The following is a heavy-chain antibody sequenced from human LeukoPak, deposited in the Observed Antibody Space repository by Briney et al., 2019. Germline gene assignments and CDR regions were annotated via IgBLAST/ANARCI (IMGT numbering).Heavy chain of an antibody. J-gene: IGHJ4*02. Sequence: GGSLRLSCTASGVTFEEDAMPWGYAMTWVRQAPGKGLEWVGFIRSKAYGGTAEYAASVRGRFTISRDDSKSIAYLQMNSLKSEATAVYYCSRVRSGNDFDYWGQGTLVTVSS. V-gene: IGHV3-49*04. CDR1: GVTFEEDA. D-gene: IGHD3-10*01. CDR2: IRSKAYGGTA. CDR3: SRVRSGNDFDY.